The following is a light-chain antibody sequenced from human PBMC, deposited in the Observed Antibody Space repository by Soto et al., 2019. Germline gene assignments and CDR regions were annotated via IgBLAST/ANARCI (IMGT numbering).Light chain of an antibody. V-gene: IGKV1-9*01. J-gene: IGKJ3*01. CDR2: AAS. Sequence: IQLTQSPSSLSASVGDRVTITCRASQGISSYLAWYQQKPGKAPKLLIYAASTLQSGVPSRFSGSGSGTDFTLTISSLQPEEFATYDCQQLNSYVFTFGPGTKVDIK. CDR1: QGISSY. CDR3: QQLNSYVFT.